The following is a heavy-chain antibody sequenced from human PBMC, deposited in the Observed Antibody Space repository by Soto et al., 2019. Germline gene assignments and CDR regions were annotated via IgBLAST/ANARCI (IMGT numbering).Heavy chain of an antibody. CDR3: AKDKRCSGTSCYEVYYYMDV. Sequence: GSLRLSCAASGLTFSSYAMGWFRQAPGKGLEWVSSLSGSGRRTYYADSVKGRFTISRDNSNNTVFLQMNSLRAEDTAVYYCAKDKRCSGTSCYEVYYYMDVGGKGTTVTSP. CDR1: GLTFSSYA. CDR2: LSGSGRRT. D-gene: IGHD2-2*01. J-gene: IGHJ6*03. V-gene: IGHV3-23*01.